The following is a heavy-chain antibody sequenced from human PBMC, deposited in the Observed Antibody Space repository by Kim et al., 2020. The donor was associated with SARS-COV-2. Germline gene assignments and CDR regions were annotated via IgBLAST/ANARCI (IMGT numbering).Heavy chain of an antibody. Sequence: GGSLRLSCAASGFTFSNYAMHWVRQAPGKGLEWVAVISDDGSNKYYADSVKGRFTISRDNSKNRLYLQMNSLRAEDTAVYYCARVATRVDVVVPIFDYWGQGTLVAVSS. CDR1: GFTFSNYA. J-gene: IGHJ4*02. V-gene: IGHV3-30*04. CDR3: ARVATRVDVVVPIFDY. D-gene: IGHD2-2*01. CDR2: ISDDGSNK.